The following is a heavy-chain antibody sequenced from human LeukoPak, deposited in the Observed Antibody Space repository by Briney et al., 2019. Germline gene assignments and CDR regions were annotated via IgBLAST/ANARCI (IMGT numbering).Heavy chain of an antibody. J-gene: IGHJ5*02. CDR3: AKDYGDYSSWFDP. CDR2: ISDSGGTT. Sequence: PGGSLRLSCAASGFTFSSYAMTLVRQAPGKGLEWVSTISDSGGTTYYADSVKGRFTISRDKSKNTLYLQLNSLRAEDTAVYFCAKDYGDYSSWFDPWGQGTLVTVSS. CDR1: GFTFSSYA. D-gene: IGHD4-17*01. V-gene: IGHV3-23*01.